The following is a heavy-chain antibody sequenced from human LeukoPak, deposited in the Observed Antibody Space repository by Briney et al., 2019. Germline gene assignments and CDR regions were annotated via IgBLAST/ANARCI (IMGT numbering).Heavy chain of an antibody. Sequence: GGSLRLSCAASGFTFSSYAITWVRQAPGRGLEWVSAISASGATYYSDSVRGRFTISRDNSKNTLSLYMNSLRADDTAVYYCAKEETKVVTPGLDYWGQGVLVTVSS. D-gene: IGHD4-23*01. CDR3: AKEETKVVTPGLDY. CDR1: GFTFSSYA. J-gene: IGHJ4*02. CDR2: ISASGAT. V-gene: IGHV3-23*01.